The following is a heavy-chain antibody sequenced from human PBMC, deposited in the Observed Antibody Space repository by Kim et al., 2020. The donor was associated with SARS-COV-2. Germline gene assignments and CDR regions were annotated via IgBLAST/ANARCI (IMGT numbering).Heavy chain of an antibody. V-gene: IGHV4-59*09. CDR3: ACGTYYDILTGPYFDY. Sequence: SLKSRITISVDTSKNQFSLKLSSVNAADTAVYYCACGTYYDILTGPYFDYWGQGTLVTVSS. D-gene: IGHD3-9*01. J-gene: IGHJ4*02.